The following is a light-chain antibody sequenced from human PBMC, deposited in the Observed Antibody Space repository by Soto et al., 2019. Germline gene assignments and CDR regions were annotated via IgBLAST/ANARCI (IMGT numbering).Light chain of an antibody. CDR3: QQVNSFPRT. CDR2: AAS. Sequence: DIQLTQSPSFLSASVGDRVTITCRASQGISSYLAWYQQKLGKAPKLLIYAASTLQSGVPSRFSGSGSGTEFTFTISSLQPEDFATYYCQQVNSFPRTLGQGTKVEIK. V-gene: IGKV1-9*01. CDR1: QGISSY. J-gene: IGKJ1*01.